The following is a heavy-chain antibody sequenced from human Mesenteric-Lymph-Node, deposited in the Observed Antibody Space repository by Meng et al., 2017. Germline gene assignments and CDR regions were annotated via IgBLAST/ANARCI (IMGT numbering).Heavy chain of an antibody. D-gene: IGHD3-16*01. J-gene: IGHJ4*02. Sequence: GGSLRLSCAVSGFRFSSHPMHWVRQAPGKGLEWLAAISYDGANKDYADSVKGRITISRDNSKSTLFLQMNSVRAEDTGFYYCARASGGSGLRLYFDYWGQGTVVTVSS. V-gene: IGHV3-30*04. CDR3: ARASGGSGLRLYFDY. CDR2: ISYDGANK. CDR1: GFRFSSHP.